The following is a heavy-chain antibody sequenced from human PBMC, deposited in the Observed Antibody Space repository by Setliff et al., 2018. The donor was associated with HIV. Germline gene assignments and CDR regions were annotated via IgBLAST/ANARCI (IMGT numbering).Heavy chain of an antibody. D-gene: IGHD6-19*01. V-gene: IGHV1-46*01. J-gene: IGHJ4*01. CDR1: GYSFSTYG. CDR3: ARNQGDASGWYAGDY. CDR2: INPSSGST. Sequence: ASVKVSCKASGYSFSTYGISWVRQAPGQGLEWMGIINPSSGSTTYAQKFQGRVTMTRDTSTSTVYMELSSLRSEDTAVYYCARNQGDASGWYAGDYWGHGTLVTVSS.